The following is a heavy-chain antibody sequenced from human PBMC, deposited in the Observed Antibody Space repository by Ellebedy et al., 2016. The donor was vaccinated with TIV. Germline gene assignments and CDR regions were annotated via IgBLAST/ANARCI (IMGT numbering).Heavy chain of an antibody. J-gene: IGHJ4*02. CDR1: GFAFSSSW. CDR3: ASYRSSSLDY. Sequence: GESLKISXAASGFAFSSSWMTWVRQAPGKGLEWVSSISSSSSYIYYADSVKGRFTISRDNAKNSLYLQMNSLRAEDTAVYYCASYRSSSLDYWGQGTLVTVSS. V-gene: IGHV3-21*01. D-gene: IGHD3-16*02. CDR2: ISSSSSYI.